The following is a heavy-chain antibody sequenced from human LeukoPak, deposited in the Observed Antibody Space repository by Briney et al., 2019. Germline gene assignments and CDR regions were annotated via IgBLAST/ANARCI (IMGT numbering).Heavy chain of an antibody. CDR1: GFTFSNAW. CDR2: IKSKTDGGTA. CDR3: TTLTQSVPAAQLGNDY. V-gene: IGHV3-15*01. D-gene: IGHD2-2*01. J-gene: IGHJ4*02. Sequence: GGSLRLSCAASGFTFSNAWMSWVRQAPGKGLEWVGRIKSKTDGGTADYAAPVKGRFTISRDDSKNTLYLQMNSLKTEDTAVYYCTTLTQSVPAAQLGNDYWGQGTVVTVSS.